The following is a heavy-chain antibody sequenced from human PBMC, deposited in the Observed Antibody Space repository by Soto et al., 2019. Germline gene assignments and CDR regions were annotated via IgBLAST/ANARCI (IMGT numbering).Heavy chain of an antibody. CDR1: GFTYESYA. CDR2: ISSSAVYI. Sequence: EVQLLESGGGLVQPGGSLRLSCAASGFTYESYAMSWVRQAPGKGLEWVASISSSAVYIDYADSVKGRFTISRDNANNSLYLQMNSLRAEDTATYYCVRDGLDYYDTERLYFDNWGQGTLVTVSS. CDR3: VRDGLDYYDTERLYFDN. V-gene: IGHV3-21*01. D-gene: IGHD3-22*01. J-gene: IGHJ4*02.